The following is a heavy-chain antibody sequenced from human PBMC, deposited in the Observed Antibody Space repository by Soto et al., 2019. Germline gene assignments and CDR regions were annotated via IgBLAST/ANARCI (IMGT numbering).Heavy chain of an antibody. CDR2: IIPIFGTA. V-gene: IGHV1-69*06. J-gene: IGHJ6*02. CDR1: GVTFSSYA. CDR3: EREVATDYYNYGMDV. Sequence: QVQLVQSGAEVKKPGSSVKVSCKASGVTFSSYAISWVRQAPGQGLEWMGGIIPIFGTANYAQNFQGRVTITADKSTSTAYMELSRLRTEDTAVYYCEREVATDYYNYGMDVWGQGTTVTVSS. D-gene: IGHD1-1*01.